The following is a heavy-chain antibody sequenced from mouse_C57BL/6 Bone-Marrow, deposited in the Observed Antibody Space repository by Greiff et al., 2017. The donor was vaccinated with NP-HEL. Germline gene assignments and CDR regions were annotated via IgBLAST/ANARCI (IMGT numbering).Heavy chain of an antibody. CDR1: GYTFTSYW. CDR2: IDPSDSYT. J-gene: IGHJ3*01. V-gene: IGHV1-59*01. Sequence: QVQLQQPGAELVRPGTSVKLSCKASGYTFTSYWMHWVKQRPGQGLEWIGVIDPSDSYTNYNQKFKGKATLTVDTSSSTAYMQLSSLTSEDSAVYYGASLDSSGYEVAYWGQGTLVTVSA. D-gene: IGHD3-2*02. CDR3: ASLDSSGYEVAY.